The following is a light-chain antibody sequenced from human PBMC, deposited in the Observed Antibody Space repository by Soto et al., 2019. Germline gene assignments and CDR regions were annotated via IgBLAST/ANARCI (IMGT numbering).Light chain of an antibody. CDR2: DAS. CDR3: QQYNSYIT. J-gene: IGKJ5*01. CDR1: EDISTW. V-gene: IGKV1-5*01. Sequence: DIQVTQSPSSVSASVKDRVTITFRSSEDISTWLAWYQQKPGKAPKLLIYDASSLESGVPSRFSGSGSGTEFTLTISSLQPDDFATYYCQQYNSYITFGQGTRLEIK.